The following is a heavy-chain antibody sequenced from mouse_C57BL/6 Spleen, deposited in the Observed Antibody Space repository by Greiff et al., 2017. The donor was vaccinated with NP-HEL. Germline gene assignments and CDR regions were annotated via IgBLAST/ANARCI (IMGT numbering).Heavy chain of an antibody. J-gene: IGHJ2*01. D-gene: IGHD5-5*01. CDR3: AKSYLYFDY. V-gene: IGHV1-61*01. Sequence: QVQLKQPGAELVRPGSSVKLSCKASGYTFTSYWMDWVKQRPGQGLEWIGNIYPSDSETHYNQKFKDKATLTVDKSSSTAYMQLSSLTSEDSAVYYCAKSYLYFDYWGQGTTLTVSS. CDR2: IYPSDSET. CDR1: GYTFTSYW.